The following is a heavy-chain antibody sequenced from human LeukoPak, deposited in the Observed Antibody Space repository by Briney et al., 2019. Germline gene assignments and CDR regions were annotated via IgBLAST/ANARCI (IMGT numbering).Heavy chain of an antibody. Sequence: GGSLRLSCAASGFTFSDYYMSWIRQAPGKGLEWVSYISSSGSTIYYADSVKGRFTISRDNAKNSLYLQMNSLKTEDTAVYYCTRDSGPMVRGVSSSRNWFDPWGQGTLVTVSS. CDR1: GFTFSDYY. CDR3: TRDSGPMVRGVSSSRNWFDP. D-gene: IGHD3-10*01. V-gene: IGHV3-11*01. J-gene: IGHJ5*02. CDR2: ISSSGSTI.